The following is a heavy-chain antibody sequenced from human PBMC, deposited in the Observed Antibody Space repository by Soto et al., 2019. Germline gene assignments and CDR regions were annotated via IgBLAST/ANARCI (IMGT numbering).Heavy chain of an antibody. CDR3: ARDQYYYDSSGYYSWFDP. CDR1: GASISSDGYY. J-gene: IGHJ5*02. Sequence: SETLSLTCSVSGASISSDGYYWSWIRQRPGKGLEWIGYIYYSGSTYYNPSLKSRVTISVDTSKNQFSLKLSSVTAADTAVYYCARDQYYYDSSGYYSWFDPWGQGTLVTV. CDR2: IYYSGST. V-gene: IGHV4-31*03. D-gene: IGHD3-22*01.